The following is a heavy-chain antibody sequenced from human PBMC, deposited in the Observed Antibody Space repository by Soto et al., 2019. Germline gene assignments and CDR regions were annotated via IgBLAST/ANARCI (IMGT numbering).Heavy chain of an antibody. CDR2: IKSKTDGGTT. D-gene: IGHD2-15*01. CDR1: GFTFSNAW. CDR3: TTGPVAGIFCSGGY. Sequence: GGSLRLSCAASGFTFSNAWMSWVRQAPGKGLEWVGRIKSKTDGGTTDYAAPVKGRFTISRDDSKNTLYLQMNSLKTEDTAVYYCTTGPVAGIFCSGGYWGQGTLVTVSS. J-gene: IGHJ4*02. V-gene: IGHV3-15*01.